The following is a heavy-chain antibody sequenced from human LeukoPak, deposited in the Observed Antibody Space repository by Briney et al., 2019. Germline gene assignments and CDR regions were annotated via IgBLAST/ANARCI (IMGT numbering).Heavy chain of an antibody. CDR1: GYTFTSYG. J-gene: IGHJ4*02. Sequence: ASVKVSCKASGYTFTSYGISWVRQAPGQGLEWMGWISAYNGNTNYAQKLQGRVTMTEDTSTDTAYMELSSLRSEDTAVYYCATDVNPYDRGFDYWGQGTLVTVSS. V-gene: IGHV1-18*01. CDR2: ISAYNGNT. D-gene: IGHD3-22*01. CDR3: ATDVNPYDRGFDY.